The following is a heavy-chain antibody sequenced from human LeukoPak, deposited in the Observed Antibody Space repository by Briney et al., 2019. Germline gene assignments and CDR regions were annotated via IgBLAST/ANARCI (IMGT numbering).Heavy chain of an antibody. V-gene: IGHV3-11*01. Sequence: GGSLRLSCVPSGFTFSDYDMSWIRQAPGKGLEWISYISSSGSTINYADPMKGRVILSRDNAKNSLYLQMNSLRAEDTAVYYCARRRDFIDYWGQGTLVTVSS. D-gene: IGHD3/OR15-3a*01. CDR1: GFTFSDYD. CDR2: ISSSGSTI. J-gene: IGHJ4*02. CDR3: ARRRDFIDY.